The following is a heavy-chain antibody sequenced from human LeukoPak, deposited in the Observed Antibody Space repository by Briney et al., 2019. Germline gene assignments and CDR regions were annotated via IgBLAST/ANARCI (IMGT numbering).Heavy chain of an antibody. V-gene: IGHV3-33*06. D-gene: IGHD4-11*01. CDR2: IWNDGRNK. J-gene: IGHJ3*01. CDR3: AKDAQRVFDSSNSLEN. CDR1: GFNFSHYG. Sequence: PGRSLRLSCATSGFNFSHYGMHWVRQAPGKGLEWVAVIWNDGRNKYYGDSVKGRFTISRDNSKNTRYLQMNSLTVQDTAVYYCAKDAQRVFDSSNSLENCGQGTLVTVSS.